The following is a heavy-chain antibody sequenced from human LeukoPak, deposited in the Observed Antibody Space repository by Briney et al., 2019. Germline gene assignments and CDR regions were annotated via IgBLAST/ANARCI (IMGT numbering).Heavy chain of an antibody. CDR1: GGSISSSSYY. CDR2: IYHSGST. D-gene: IGHD3-16*02. J-gene: IGHJ4*02. V-gene: IGHV4-39*07. CDR3: ARDDIMITFGGVIPFDY. Sequence: SETLSLTCTVSGGSISSSSYYWGWIRQPPGKGLEWIGSIYHSGSTYYNPSLKSRVTISVDTSKNQFSLKLSSVTAADTAVYYCARDDIMITFGGVIPFDYWGQGTLVTVSS.